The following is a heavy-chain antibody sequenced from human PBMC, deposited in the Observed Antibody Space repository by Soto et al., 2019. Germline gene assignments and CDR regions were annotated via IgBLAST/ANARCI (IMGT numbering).Heavy chain of an antibody. CDR3: AKDVGSGWYVFDY. Sequence: PGGSLRLSCEVSGFTFSMYSRSWVRQSPGKGLEWVSAISGSGGSTYYADSVKGRFTISRDNSKNTLYLQMNSLRAEDTAVYYCAKDVGSGWYVFDYWGQGTLVTVSS. CDR1: GFTFSMYS. J-gene: IGHJ4*01. D-gene: IGHD6-19*01. V-gene: IGHV3-23*01. CDR2: ISGSGGST.